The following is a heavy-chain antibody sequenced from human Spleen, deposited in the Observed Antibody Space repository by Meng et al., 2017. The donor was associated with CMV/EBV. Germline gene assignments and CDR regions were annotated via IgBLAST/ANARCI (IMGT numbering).Heavy chain of an antibody. CDR2: IKGDGSEK. D-gene: IGHD2-8*01. CDR3: ARDNVAAPAGDS. Sequence: AASGFTFSSYWRSWVRQAPGKGLEWMANIKGDGSEKNYVDSVKGRFIISRDNAKNILYLQMNSLRVDDTALYYCARDNVAAPAGDSWGQGTLVTVSS. CDR1: GFTFSSYW. V-gene: IGHV3-7*01. J-gene: IGHJ4*02.